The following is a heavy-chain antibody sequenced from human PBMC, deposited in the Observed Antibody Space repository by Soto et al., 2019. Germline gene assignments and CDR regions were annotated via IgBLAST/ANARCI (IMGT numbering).Heavy chain of an antibody. CDR2: MSHSGGT. V-gene: IGHV4-34*01. CDR3: ARVERGTATTVVDAFDI. CDR1: GGFVSSGSYY. J-gene: IGHJ3*02. D-gene: IGHD1-1*01. Sequence: QVQLQQWGAGLLKPSETLSLTCAVYGGFVSSGSYYWSWIRQPPGKGLEWIGEMSHSGGTHFNPYLKSRVTISVDTSNNQFSLKMSSVTAADTALYYCARVERGTATTVVDAFDIWGPGTMVTVSS.